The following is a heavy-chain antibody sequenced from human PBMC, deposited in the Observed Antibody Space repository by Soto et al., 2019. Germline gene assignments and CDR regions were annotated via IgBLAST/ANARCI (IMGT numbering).Heavy chain of an antibody. V-gene: IGHV4-34*01. Sequence: QVQLQQWGAGLLKPSETLSLTCAVYGGSFSGYYWSWIRQPPGKGLEWIGEINHSGSTNYNPSLKSRVTISVDTSKNQFSLKLSSVTAADTAVYYCASPVGLAAAGTNWGQGTLVTVSS. D-gene: IGHD6-13*01. CDR1: GGSFSGYY. CDR3: ASPVGLAAAGTN. J-gene: IGHJ4*02. CDR2: INHSGST.